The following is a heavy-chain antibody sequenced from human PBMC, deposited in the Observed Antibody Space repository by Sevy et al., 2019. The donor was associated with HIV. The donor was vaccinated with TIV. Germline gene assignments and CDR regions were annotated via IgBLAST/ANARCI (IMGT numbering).Heavy chain of an antibody. J-gene: IGHJ4*02. CDR1: GFSFSDYD. D-gene: IGHD2-21*02. V-gene: IGHV3-30*01. CDR3: ARPVSCGGDCYYLDS. CDR2: ISHDERYK. Sequence: GGSLRLSCAASGFSFSDYDMHWVRQAPGKGLDWEAVISHDERYKNYAESVKVRFTISRDNFKNTLFLQMDSLRPEDTAVYFCARPVSCGGDCYYLDSWGQGALVTVSS.